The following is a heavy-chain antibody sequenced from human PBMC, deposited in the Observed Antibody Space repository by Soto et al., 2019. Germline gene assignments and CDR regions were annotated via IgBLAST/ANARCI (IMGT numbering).Heavy chain of an antibody. CDR3: ARGRDDILTGYSWFDP. CDR2: ISYSGST. Sequence: SETLSLTCTVSGGSISSGDYYWSWIRQPQGKGLEWIGYISYSGSTYYNPSLKSRVTISVDTSKNQFSLKLSSVTAADTAVYYCARGRDDILTGYSWFDPWGQGTLVIFSS. CDR1: GGSISSGDYY. J-gene: IGHJ5*02. D-gene: IGHD3-9*01. V-gene: IGHV4-30-4*02.